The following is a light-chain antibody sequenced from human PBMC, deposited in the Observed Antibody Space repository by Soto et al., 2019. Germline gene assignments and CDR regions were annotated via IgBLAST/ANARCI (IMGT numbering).Light chain of an antibody. CDR2: DAS. Sequence: DIQITQSPSTLSASLGDRVTITCRASQSISSWLAWYQQKPGKVPNLLIYDASNLESGVPSRFSGSGSGTEFTLTISSLQPDDFATYYCQQYQSYWTFGQGTKVDI. V-gene: IGKV1-5*01. J-gene: IGKJ1*01. CDR3: QQYQSYWT. CDR1: QSISSW.